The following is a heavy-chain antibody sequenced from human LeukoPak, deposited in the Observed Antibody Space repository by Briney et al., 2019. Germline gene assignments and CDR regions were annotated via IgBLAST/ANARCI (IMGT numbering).Heavy chain of an antibody. V-gene: IGHV3-49*04. J-gene: IGHJ4*02. CDR3: TRDLDRYSSGWYWGY. CDR2: IRSKAYGCTT. CDR1: GFTFGDYA. Sequence: GGSLRLSCTASGFTFGDYAMSWVRQAPGKGMEWVGFIRSKAYGCTTEYAAAVKGRFTISRDDSKSIAYLQMNSLKTEDTAVYYCTRDLDRYSSGWYWGYWGQGTLVTVSS. D-gene: IGHD6-19*01.